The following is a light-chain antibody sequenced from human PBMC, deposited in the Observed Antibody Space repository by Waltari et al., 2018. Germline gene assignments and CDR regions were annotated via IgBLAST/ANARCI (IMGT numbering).Light chain of an antibody. CDR3: QSYDSSNVV. V-gene: IGLV6-57*01. CDR2: EGD. CDR1: SGSIATHS. J-gene: IGLJ2*01. Sequence: NFMLTQPHSVSESPGKAVTISCTRSSGSIATHSVQWYQQRPGISPTTVIYEGDQRPSGVPDRFSGSIDSSSNSASLTISGLKTEDEADYYCQSYDSSNVVFGGGTKLTVL.